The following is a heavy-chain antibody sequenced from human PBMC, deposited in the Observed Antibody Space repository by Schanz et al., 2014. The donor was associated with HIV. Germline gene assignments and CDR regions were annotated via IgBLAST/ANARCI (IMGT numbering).Heavy chain of an antibody. V-gene: IGHV1-18*04. Sequence: QVQLVQSGAEVKKPGASVRVSCKASGYTFTTYYIHWVRQAPGQGLEWMGWISAYNGNTNYAQKLQGRVTMTTDTSTSTAYMELRSLRSDDTAVYYCARTDYDILTGYSLGYYGMDVWGQGTTVTVSS. D-gene: IGHD3-9*01. CDR2: ISAYNGNT. CDR3: ARTDYDILTGYSLGYYGMDV. J-gene: IGHJ6*02. CDR1: GYTFTTYY.